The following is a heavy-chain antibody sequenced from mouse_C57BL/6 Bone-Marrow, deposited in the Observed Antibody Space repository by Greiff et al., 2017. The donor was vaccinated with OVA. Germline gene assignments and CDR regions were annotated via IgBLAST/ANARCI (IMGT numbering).Heavy chain of an antibody. J-gene: IGHJ2*01. CDR1: GYTFTDYY. Sequence: EVQLQQSGPELVKPGASVKISCKASGYTFTDYYMNWVKQSHGKSLEWIGDINPNNGGTSYNQKFKSKATLTVDKSSSTAYMELRSLTSEDSAVYYCAYLLLRSDYWGQGTTLTVSS. V-gene: IGHV1-26*01. CDR2: INPNNGGT. D-gene: IGHD1-1*01. CDR3: AYLLLRSDY.